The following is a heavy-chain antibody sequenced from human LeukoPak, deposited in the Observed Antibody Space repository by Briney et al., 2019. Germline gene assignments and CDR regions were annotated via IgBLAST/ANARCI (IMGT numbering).Heavy chain of an antibody. J-gene: IGHJ4*02. CDR2: IRYDGSNK. Sequence: GGSLRLSCAASGFTFSSYGMHWVRQAPGKGLEWVAFIRYDGSNKYYADSVKGRFTISRDNSKNTLYLQMNSLRAEDTAVYYCAKVTITIFGVGTVLDYWGQGTLVTVSS. V-gene: IGHV3-30*02. D-gene: IGHD3-3*01. CDR1: GFTFSSYG. CDR3: AKVTITIFGVGTVLDY.